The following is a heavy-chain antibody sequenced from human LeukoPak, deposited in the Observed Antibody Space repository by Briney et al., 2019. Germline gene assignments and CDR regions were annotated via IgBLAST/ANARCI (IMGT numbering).Heavy chain of an antibody. CDR2: IYYSGST. CDR1: GGSIGSGGYY. D-gene: IGHD6-19*01. CDR3: ARGRGSGWSRMYYFDY. J-gene: IGHJ4*02. V-gene: IGHV4-31*03. Sequence: SETLSLTCTVSGGSIGSGGYYWSWIRQHPGKGLEWIGYIYYSGSTYYNPSLKSRVTISVDTSKNQFSLKLSSVAAADTAVYYCARGRGSGWSRMYYFDYWGQGTLVTVSS.